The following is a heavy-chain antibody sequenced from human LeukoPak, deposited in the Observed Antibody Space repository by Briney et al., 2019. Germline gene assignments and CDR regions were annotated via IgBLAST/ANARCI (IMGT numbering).Heavy chain of an antibody. Sequence: ASVKVSCKASGYTFTSYYMHWVRQAPGQGLEWMGIINPSGGSTSYAQKFQGRVTMTRDTSTSTVYMELSSLRSEDTAMYCCARVSGVVKTTMVTSPEYYFEYWGQGTLVTVSS. CDR2: INPSGGST. CDR3: ARVSGVVKTTMVTSPEYYFEY. J-gene: IGHJ4*02. CDR1: GYTFTSYY. V-gene: IGHV1-46*01. D-gene: IGHD5-18*01.